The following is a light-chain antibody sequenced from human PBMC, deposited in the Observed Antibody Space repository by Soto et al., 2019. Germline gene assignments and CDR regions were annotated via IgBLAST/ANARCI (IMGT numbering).Light chain of an antibody. CDR2: DAS. J-gene: IGKJ1*01. CDR3: QQYNNWPPWT. Sequence: DIQMTQSPSSVSASVGDRVTITCRASQGISSWLAWYQQKPGKAPKLLIYDASTLESGVPSRFSGSRSGTEFTLTIGSLQSEDFAVYYCQQYNNWPPWTFGQGTKVDIK. V-gene: IGKV1-12*01. CDR1: QGISSW.